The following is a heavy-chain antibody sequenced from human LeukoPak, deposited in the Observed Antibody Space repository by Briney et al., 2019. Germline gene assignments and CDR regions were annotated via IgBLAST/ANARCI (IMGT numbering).Heavy chain of an antibody. CDR1: GCTFTTYQ. V-gene: IGHV1-46*01. J-gene: IGHJ4*02. CDR3: TRVGPTEDY. D-gene: IGHD1-26*01. CDR2: INPNGGGT. Sequence: ASVKVSCKPSGCTFTTYQVNCVRQAPGQRLEWMGIINPNGGGTTYAQKFQGRVTMTRDTSTSTLYMEVSSLSFEDTAVYYCTRVGPTEDYWGQGTLVIVSS.